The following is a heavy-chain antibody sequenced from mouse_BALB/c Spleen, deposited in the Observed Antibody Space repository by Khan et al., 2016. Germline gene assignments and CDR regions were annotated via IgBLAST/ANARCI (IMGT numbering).Heavy chain of an antibody. V-gene: IGHV1-52*01. CDR2: IEPYDSET. Sequence: VQLQESGAELVRPGASVKLSCKASGHPFTTYWMNWFKQRPEQGLEWIGRIEPYDSETHYDQKFKDKAILTVDKASSTDCMQLSSLTSEDSAVYYCARGSKVFDYWGQGTTLTVSS. J-gene: IGHJ2*01. CDR1: GHPFTTYW. CDR3: ARGSKVFDY.